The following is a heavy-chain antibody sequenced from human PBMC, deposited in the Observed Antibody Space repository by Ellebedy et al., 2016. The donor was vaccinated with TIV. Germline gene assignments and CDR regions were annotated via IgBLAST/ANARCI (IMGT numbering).Heavy chain of an antibody. V-gene: IGHV4-34*01. CDR3: ARGGGSFSDH. CDR1: GGSFSGYY. Sequence: SETLSLTCAVYGGSFSGYYWMWLRQPPGKGLEWIGEIYHSGSTSYNPSLETRVSISVDKSKNQFSLRLGSVTAADTAVYYCARGGGSFSDHWGQGTLVTVSS. J-gene: IGHJ4*02. D-gene: IGHD1-26*01. CDR2: IYHSGST.